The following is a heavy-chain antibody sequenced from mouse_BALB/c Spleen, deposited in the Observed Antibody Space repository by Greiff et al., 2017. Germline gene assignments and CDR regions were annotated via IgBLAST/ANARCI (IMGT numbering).Heavy chain of an antibody. CDR1: GFSLTSYG. Sequence: VHLVESGPGLVAPSQSLSITCTVSGFSLTSYGVHWVRQPPGKGLEWLGVIWAGGSTNYNSALMSRLSISKDNSKSQVFLKMNSLQTDDTAMYYCARDWADDYGYAMDYWGQGTSVTVSS. D-gene: IGHD2-4*01. CDR2: IWAGGST. J-gene: IGHJ4*01. CDR3: ARDWADDYGYAMDY. V-gene: IGHV2-9*02.